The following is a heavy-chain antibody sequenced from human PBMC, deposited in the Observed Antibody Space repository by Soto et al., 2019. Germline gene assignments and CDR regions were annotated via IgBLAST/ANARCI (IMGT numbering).Heavy chain of an antibody. CDR1: GYRFNNYW. V-gene: IGHV5-51*01. Sequence: GESLKISCSGSGYRFNNYWIGWVRQTPGKGLEGMGSIDPGASDTRYSPSFQGQVTISADKSINVAYLQWTSLKASDTAIFYCARVQYCGGDCNSLSDGYYGMDVWGQGTTVTVSS. CDR3: ARVQYCGGDCNSLSDGYYGMDV. D-gene: IGHD2-21*02. CDR2: IDPGASDT. J-gene: IGHJ6*02.